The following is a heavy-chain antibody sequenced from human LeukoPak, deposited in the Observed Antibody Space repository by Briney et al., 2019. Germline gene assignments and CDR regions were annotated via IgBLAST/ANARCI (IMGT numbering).Heavy chain of an antibody. V-gene: IGHV4-61*02. D-gene: IGHD3-10*01. CDR3: ARSGVYRRNYYYMDV. Sequence: PSQTLSLTCTVSGGSISSGSYYWSWIRQPAGKGLEWIGRIYTSGSTNYNPSLKSRVTISVDTSKNQFSLKLSSVTAADTAVYYCARSGVYRRNYYYMDVWGKGTTVTISS. J-gene: IGHJ6*03. CDR1: GGSISSGSYY. CDR2: IYTSGST.